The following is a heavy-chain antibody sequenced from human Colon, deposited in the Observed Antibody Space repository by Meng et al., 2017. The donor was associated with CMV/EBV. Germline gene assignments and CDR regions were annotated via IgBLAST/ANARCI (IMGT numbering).Heavy chain of an antibody. Sequence: SCAASGLTFDTYAMTWVRQPPGKGPEWVSTITYSASSTYYADSVKGRFTISRDNSKNTLYLQMNSLRGEDTAIYYCAKSRDHWFFDLWGRGTLVTVSS. CDR3: AKSRDHWFFDL. CDR2: ITYSASST. J-gene: IGHJ2*01. V-gene: IGHV3-23*01. D-gene: IGHD3-10*01. CDR1: GLTFDTYA.